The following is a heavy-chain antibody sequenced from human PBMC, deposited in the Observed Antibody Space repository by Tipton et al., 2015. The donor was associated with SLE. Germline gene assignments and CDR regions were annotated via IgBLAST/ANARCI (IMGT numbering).Heavy chain of an antibody. CDR1: GGPIHTYY. Sequence: TLSLTCTVSGGPIHTYYLAWVRQPAAQGLEWIRRIYTGGNTQYNPSLASRFSLSVDTSRGQFFLEVRSVTAADTAVYYCVVCSPFSCSYFYYWGQGRLVTVSS. CDR2: IYTGGNT. D-gene: IGHD2-2*01. V-gene: IGHV4-4*07. J-gene: IGHJ4*02. CDR3: VVCSPFSCSYFYY.